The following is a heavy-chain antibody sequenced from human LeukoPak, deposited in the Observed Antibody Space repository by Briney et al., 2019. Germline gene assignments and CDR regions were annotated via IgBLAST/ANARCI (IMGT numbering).Heavy chain of an antibody. V-gene: IGHV4-39*07. J-gene: IGHJ5*02. CDR1: GGSISSSSYY. CDR3: ARDRGSSSWSAAWFDP. Sequence: SETLSLTCIVSGGSISSSSYYWGWIRQPPGKGLEWIGSIYYSGTTYYNVSLKSRVTMSVDTSKNQFSLMLNSVTAADTAVYYCARDRGSSSWSAAWFDPWGQGTLVTVSS. CDR2: IYYSGTT. D-gene: IGHD6-13*01.